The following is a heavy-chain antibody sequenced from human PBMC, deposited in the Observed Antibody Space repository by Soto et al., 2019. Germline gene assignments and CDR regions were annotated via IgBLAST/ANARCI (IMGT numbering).Heavy chain of an antibody. CDR3: AKEPTSRKDLLGYYYYCMDV. V-gene: IGHV1-18*01. D-gene: IGHD2-15*01. Sequence: QVQLVQSGAEVKKPGASVKVSCKASRYTFTSYGISWVRQAPGQGLEWMGWISAYNGHTDYAQKLQCRVTMTTDTSTRPVYLELRSLRTDGRAVYYCAKEPTSRKDLLGYYYYCMDVWGKGTSVTGSS. CDR1: RYTFTSYG. CDR2: ISAYNGHT. J-gene: IGHJ6*03.